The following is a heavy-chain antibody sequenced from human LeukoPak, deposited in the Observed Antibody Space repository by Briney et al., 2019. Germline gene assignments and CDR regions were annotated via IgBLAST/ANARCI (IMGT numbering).Heavy chain of an antibody. D-gene: IGHD5-12*01. V-gene: IGHV4-61*01. CDR2: VYYRGST. CDR3: ASTRAYSGYDSWRGNWFDP. J-gene: IGHJ5*02. CDR1: GGPVSSGSYY. Sequence: SETLSLTCTVSGGPVSSGSYYWSWIRQPPGKGLEWIGCVYYRGSTKYTPSLESRVTISTGTSQNQFSLRLSSVTAADTAVYYCASTRAYSGYDSWRGNWFDPWGQGTLVTVSS.